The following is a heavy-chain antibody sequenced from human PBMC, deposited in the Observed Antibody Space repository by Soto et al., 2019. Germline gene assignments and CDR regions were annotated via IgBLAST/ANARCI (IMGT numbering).Heavy chain of an antibody. CDR1: GFTLSDYI. CDR2: ITSNGGST. D-gene: IGHD2-2*01. CDR3: ARETRYCSITTCRFFVY. Sequence: EMQLVESGGGLVQPGGSLRLSCAASGFTLSDYIMHWVRQSPGKGLEYVSAITSNGGSTYYANSVKGRFTISRDNSKNTLYRQMGGLGVEDMAVYYCARETRYCSITTCRFFVYCGQGTLVTVSS. V-gene: IGHV3-64*01. J-gene: IGHJ4*02.